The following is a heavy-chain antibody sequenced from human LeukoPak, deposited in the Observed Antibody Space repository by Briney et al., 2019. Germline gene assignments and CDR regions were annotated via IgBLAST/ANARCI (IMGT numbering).Heavy chain of an antibody. CDR1: GGTFSSYA. Sequence: ASVKVSCKASGGTFSSYAISWVRQAPGQGLEWMGWISAYNGNTNYAQKLQGRVTMTTDTSTSTAYMELRSLRSDDTAVYYCALSDPLPLDYWGQGALVTVSS. D-gene: IGHD2/OR15-2a*01. CDR2: ISAYNGNT. CDR3: ALSDPLPLDY. J-gene: IGHJ4*02. V-gene: IGHV1-18*01.